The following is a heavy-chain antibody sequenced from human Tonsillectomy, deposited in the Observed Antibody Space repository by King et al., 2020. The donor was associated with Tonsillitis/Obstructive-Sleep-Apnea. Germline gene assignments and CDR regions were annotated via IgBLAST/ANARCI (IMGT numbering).Heavy chain of an antibody. J-gene: IGHJ3*02. D-gene: IGHD7-27*01. CDR3: AREGTGDNRDAFDI. CDR1: GYTFTSYY. CDR2: LNPSGGSK. V-gene: IGHV1-46*01. Sequence: QLVQSGAEVKKPGASVKVSCKASGYTFTSYYMHWVRQAPGQGLEWMGILNPSGGSKRYAQKFQGRLTMTRDTSTSTVSMELSRLRSEDTAVYYCAREGTGDNRDAFDIWGQGTTVTVSS.